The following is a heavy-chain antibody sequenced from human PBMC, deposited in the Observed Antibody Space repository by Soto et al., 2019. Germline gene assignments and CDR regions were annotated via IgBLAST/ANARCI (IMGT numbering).Heavy chain of an antibody. CDR1: GFTFSSYA. J-gene: IGHJ6*02. CDR3: AKVGGDSYGPPDYYYYYGMDV. CDR2: ISGSGGST. Sequence: PGGSLRLSCAASGFTFSSYAMSWVRQAPGKGLEWVSAISGSGGSTYYADYVKGRFTISRDNSKNMLYLQMNSLRAEDTAVYYCAKVGGDSYGPPDYYYYYGMDVWGQGTTVTVSS. D-gene: IGHD5-18*01. V-gene: IGHV3-23*01.